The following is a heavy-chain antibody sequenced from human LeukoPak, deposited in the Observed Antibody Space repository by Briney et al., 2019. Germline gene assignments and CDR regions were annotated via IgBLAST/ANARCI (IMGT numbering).Heavy chain of an antibody. CDR1: GFTFSIYA. CDR3: AKGQTSESRFDY. Sequence: PGGSLRLSCAASGFTSGFTFSIYAMSWVRQTPGKGLEWFSVITGNSCDTYYADSVKGRFTISRDNSKNTLYLQMNSLRAEDTAVYYCAKGQTSESRFDYWGQGTLVTVSS. V-gene: IGHV3-23*01. J-gene: IGHJ4*02. CDR2: ITGNSCDT.